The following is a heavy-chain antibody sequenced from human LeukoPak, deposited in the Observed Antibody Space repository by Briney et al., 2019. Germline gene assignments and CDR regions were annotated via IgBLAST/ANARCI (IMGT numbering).Heavy chain of an antibody. Sequence: GGSLRLTCAASGFTFSSYWMNWARQAPGKGLEWVASINHNGNVSYYVDSVKGRFTISRDNAKNSLYLQMSNLRAEDTAVYFCARGGGLDVWGQGATVTVSS. J-gene: IGHJ6*02. V-gene: IGHV3-7*03. CDR2: INHNGNVS. CDR1: GFTFSSYW. CDR3: ARGGGLDV. D-gene: IGHD3-16*01.